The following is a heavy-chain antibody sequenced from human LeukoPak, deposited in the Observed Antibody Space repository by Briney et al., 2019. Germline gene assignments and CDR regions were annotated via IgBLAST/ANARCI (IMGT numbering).Heavy chain of an antibody. CDR1: GFTFSSYS. CDR2: ITASGTAM. J-gene: IGHJ4*02. V-gene: IGHV3-48*02. CDR3: ASSGSYRFDY. Sequence: GGSLRLSCAASGFTFSSYSMNWVRQAPGKGLEWVSHITASGTAMFYADSAKGRFTISRDNAKNSLYLQMNSLRDEDTAVYYCASSGSYRFDYWGQGTLVTVSS. D-gene: IGHD1-26*01.